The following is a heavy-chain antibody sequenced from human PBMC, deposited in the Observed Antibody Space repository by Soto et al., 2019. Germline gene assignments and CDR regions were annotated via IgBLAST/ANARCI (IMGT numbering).Heavy chain of an antibody. V-gene: IGHV3-64*01. CDR1: GFTLSGYA. Sequence: EVQLAESGGGLAQPGGYLRLSCAASGFTLSGYAMDWVRQAPGKGLEYVSGISSNGVGTYYANSVQGRFNISRDNSKNTVYLQMGSLRPEDMAVYYCARRSRPDFYYMDVWGKGTTVTVCS. CDR3: ARRSRPDFYYMDV. CDR2: ISSNGVGT. D-gene: IGHD6-6*01. J-gene: IGHJ6*03.